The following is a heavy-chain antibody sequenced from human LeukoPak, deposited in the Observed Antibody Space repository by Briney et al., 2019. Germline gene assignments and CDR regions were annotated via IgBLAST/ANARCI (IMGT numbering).Heavy chain of an antibody. D-gene: IGHD3-9*01. Sequence: PGASLRLSCAASGFTFSNYAMSWVRQAPGKGLKWLSAFTGSVANTSSAASVKGRFTITRDNSKNTVFLQMNRLRAEDTDVYYCAKWGDYDVLTGYYVSDYWGQGTLVTVSS. J-gene: IGHJ4*02. CDR2: FTGSVANT. CDR3: AKWGDYDVLTGYYVSDY. V-gene: IGHV3-23*01. CDR1: GFTFSNYA.